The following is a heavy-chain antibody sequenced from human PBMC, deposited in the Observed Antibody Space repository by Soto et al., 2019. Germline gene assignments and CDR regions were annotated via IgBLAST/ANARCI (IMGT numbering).Heavy chain of an antibody. CDR2: ILYDGSHR. CDR3: ARDIGSGAVAGCDY. J-gene: IGHJ4*02. V-gene: IGHV3-30-3*01. CDR1: GFTFSTYA. Sequence: QVQLVESGGGVVQPGRSLRLSCEASGFTFSTYAMHWVRQAPGKGLEWLAVILYDGSHRNYGDSVKDRFTVSRDNSKNTLYLQVNSLKPEDTAVYYCARDIGSGAVAGCDYWGQGTLVTVSS. D-gene: IGHD6-13*01.